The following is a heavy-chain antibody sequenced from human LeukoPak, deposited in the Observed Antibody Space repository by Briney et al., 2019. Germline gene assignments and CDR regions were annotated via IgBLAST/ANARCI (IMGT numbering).Heavy chain of an antibody. V-gene: IGHV3-21*01. J-gene: IGHJ6*04. D-gene: IGHD4-17*01. CDR2: FSSSSYI. Sequence: GGALRLSFEAPGFPLIGVGRTGGRRAQGRGLGWVPPFSSSSYIYYADSVKGRFTISRDNAKNSLYLQMNSLRAEDTAVYYCARVAGDYPYYYYGMDVWGKGTTVTVSS. CDR1: GFPLIGVG. CDR3: ARVAGDYPYYYYGMDV.